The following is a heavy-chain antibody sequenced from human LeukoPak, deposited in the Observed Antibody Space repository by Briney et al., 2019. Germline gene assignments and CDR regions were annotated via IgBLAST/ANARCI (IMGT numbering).Heavy chain of an antibody. CDR3: AKDQLEFQWLVGWWFDP. V-gene: IGHV3-9*01. CDR1: GFTFDDYA. Sequence: GRSLRLSCAASGFTFDDYAMHWVRQAPGKGLEWVSGISWNSGTIVYGDSVKGRFTFSRDNARNSLYLQMNSLRAEDTAVYYCAKDQLEFQWLVGWWFDPWGQGTLVTVSS. J-gene: IGHJ5*02. D-gene: IGHD6-19*01. CDR2: ISWNSGTI.